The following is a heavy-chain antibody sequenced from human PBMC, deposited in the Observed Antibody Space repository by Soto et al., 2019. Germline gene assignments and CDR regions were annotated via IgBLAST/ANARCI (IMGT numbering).Heavy chain of an antibody. CDR3: ARDWDNDYDSSLDY. D-gene: IGHD3-22*01. J-gene: IGHJ4*02. CDR1: GFTFSSYG. V-gene: IGHV3-33*01. CDR2: IWYDGSNK. Sequence: SLRLSCAASGFTFSSYGMHWVRQAPGKGLEWVAVIWYDGSNKYYADSVKGRFTISRDNSKNTLYLQMNSLRAEDTAVYYCARDWDNDYDSSLDYWGQGTLVTVSS.